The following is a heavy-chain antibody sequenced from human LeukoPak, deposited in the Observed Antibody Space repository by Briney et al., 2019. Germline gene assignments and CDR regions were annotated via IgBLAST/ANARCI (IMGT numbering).Heavy chain of an antibody. D-gene: IGHD3-10*01. J-gene: IGHJ4*02. V-gene: IGHV4-4*07. Sequence: SETLSLTCTVSGGSISSYYWSWIRQPAGKGLEWIGRIYTSGSTNYNPSLKSRVTMSVDTSKNQFSLKLSSVTAADTAVYYCARGRGTMVRGVIKAFDYWGQGTLVTVSS. CDR3: ARGRGTMVRGVIKAFDY. CDR1: GGSISSYY. CDR2: IYTSGST.